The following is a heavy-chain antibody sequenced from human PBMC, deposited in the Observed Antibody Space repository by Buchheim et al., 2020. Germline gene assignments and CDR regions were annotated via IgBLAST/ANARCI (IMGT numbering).Heavy chain of an antibody. Sequence: EVQLLESGGGLVQPGGSLRLSCAASGFTFSSYAMSWVRQAPGKGLEWVSGIRGSGGSTYYAGSVKGRFTISSDNSKNTLYLQMNSRRAEDTAVYYCAKHMITFGGVIVPLDYWGQGTL. CDR2: IRGSGGST. V-gene: IGHV3-23*01. CDR3: AKHMITFGGVIVPLDY. CDR1: GFTFSSYA. J-gene: IGHJ4*02. D-gene: IGHD3-16*02.